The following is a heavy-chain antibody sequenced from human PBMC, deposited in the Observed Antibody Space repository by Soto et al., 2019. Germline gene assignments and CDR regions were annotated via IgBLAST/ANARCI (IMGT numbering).Heavy chain of an antibody. V-gene: IGHV3-66*01. Sequence: EAHLVGSGGGLVQPGGSLRLSGAASGFPASANYLSWVRQAPGKGLEWVSLIYSGGDTDYADSVRGRFTISRDNSKNTLYLQMNSLKAEDTAVYYCATRMTTAPYWGQGALVNVSS. CDR3: ATRMTTAPY. D-gene: IGHD4-17*01. CDR1: GFPASANY. CDR2: IYSGGDT. J-gene: IGHJ4*02.